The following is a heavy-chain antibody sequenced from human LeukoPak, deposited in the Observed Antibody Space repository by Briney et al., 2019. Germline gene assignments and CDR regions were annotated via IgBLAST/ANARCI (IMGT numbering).Heavy chain of an antibody. J-gene: IGHJ6*03. Sequence: PGGSLRLSCAASGFTFSSYSMNWVRQAPGKGLEWVSYISSSSSTIYYADSVKGRFTISRDNAKNSLYLQMNSLRAEDTAVYYCARAFEKNRITIFGVVDDYYYYYMDIWGKGTTVTVSS. V-gene: IGHV3-48*01. CDR2: ISSSSSTI. D-gene: IGHD3-3*01. CDR1: GFTFSSYS. CDR3: ARAFEKNRITIFGVVDDYYYYYMDI.